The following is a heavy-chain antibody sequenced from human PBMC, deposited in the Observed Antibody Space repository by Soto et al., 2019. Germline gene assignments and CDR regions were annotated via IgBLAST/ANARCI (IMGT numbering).Heavy chain of an antibody. J-gene: IGHJ4*02. CDR2: ISNDGSNK. CDR1: GFTFSRSA. D-gene: IGHD3-22*01. Sequence: GGSLRLSCAASGFTFSRSAMHWVRQAPGKGLEWVAVISNDGSNKYYADFVKGRFTISRDNSKNTLYLQMNSLRAEDTAMYYCARDQYYDSSGYYLGYFDYWGQGTLVTVSS. V-gene: IGHV3-30-3*01. CDR3: ARDQYYDSSGYYLGYFDY.